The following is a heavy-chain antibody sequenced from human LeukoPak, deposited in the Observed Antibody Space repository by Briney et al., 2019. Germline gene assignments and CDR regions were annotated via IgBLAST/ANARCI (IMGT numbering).Heavy chain of an antibody. V-gene: IGHV4-59*08. CDR3: ARHGSGVVATITSLDY. CDR2: IHYSGST. J-gene: IGHJ4*02. CDR1: GGSFSGYY. D-gene: IGHD5-12*01. Sequence: SETLSLTCAVYGGSFSGYYWSWIRHPPGKGLEWIGYIHYSGSTNYNPSLKSRVTISQDTSKNQFSLKLSSVTAADTAVYYCARHGSGVVATITSLDYWGQGILVTVSS.